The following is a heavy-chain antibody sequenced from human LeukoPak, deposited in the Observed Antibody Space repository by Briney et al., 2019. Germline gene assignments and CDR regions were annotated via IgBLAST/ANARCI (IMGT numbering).Heavy chain of an antibody. J-gene: IGHJ4*02. CDR2: IYPGDSDT. V-gene: IGHV5-51*01. Sequence: GESLKISCKGSGYSFTSYWIGWVRQMPGKGLAWMGIIYPGDSDTRYSPSFQGQVTISADKSISTAYLQWSSLKASDTAMYYCARAANDGYNSYSWAFDYWGQGILVTVSS. CDR3: ARAANDGYNSYSWAFDY. CDR1: GYSFTSYW. D-gene: IGHD5-12*01.